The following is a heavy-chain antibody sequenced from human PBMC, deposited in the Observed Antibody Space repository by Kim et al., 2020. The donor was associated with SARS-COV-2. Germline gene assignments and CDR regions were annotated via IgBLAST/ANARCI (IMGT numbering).Heavy chain of an antibody. J-gene: IGHJ4*02. D-gene: IGHD3-10*01. CDR3: AGGAGYFDY. CDR2: PSGGGT. V-gene: IGHV1-46*01. Sequence: PSGGGTSYAQKVQGRVTMTRDTSTVYMDLSSLRSEDTAVYYCAGGAGYFDYWGQGTLVTVSS.